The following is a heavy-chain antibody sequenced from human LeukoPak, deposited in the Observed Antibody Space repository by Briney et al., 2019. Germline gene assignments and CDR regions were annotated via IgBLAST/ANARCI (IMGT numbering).Heavy chain of an antibody. D-gene: IGHD6-19*01. CDR1: GVSFDDYY. J-gene: IGHJ4*02. V-gene: IGHV4-34*01. Sequence: SETLSLTCAVSGVSFDDYYWSWVRQTPGKGLEWIGEINHSGYTNDSPSLKSRVTISVDTSKNQFSLKLSSVTAADTAVYYCARAGIAVAGTPFDYWGQGTLVTVSS. CDR3: ARAGIAVAGTPFDY. CDR2: INHSGYT.